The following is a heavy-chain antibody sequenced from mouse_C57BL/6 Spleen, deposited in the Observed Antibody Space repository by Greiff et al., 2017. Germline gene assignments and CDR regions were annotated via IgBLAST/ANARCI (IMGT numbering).Heavy chain of an antibody. D-gene: IGHD1-1*01. Sequence: EVQLVESGGGLVQPGGSLSLSCAASGFTFTDYYMSWVRQPPGKALEWLGFIRNKANGYTTEYSASVKGRFTISRDNSQSILYLQMNALRAEDSATYYCARILIPSYFDYWGQGTTLTVSS. J-gene: IGHJ2*01. CDR1: GFTFTDYY. CDR2: IRNKANGYTT. CDR3: ARILIPSYFDY. V-gene: IGHV7-3*01.